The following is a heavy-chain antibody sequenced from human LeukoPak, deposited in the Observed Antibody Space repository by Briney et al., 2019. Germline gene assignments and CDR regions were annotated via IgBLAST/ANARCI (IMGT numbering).Heavy chain of an antibody. CDR1: GFTFSSYA. CDR3: ARTQVAGYYYYYGMDV. V-gene: IGHV3-23*01. D-gene: IGHD6-19*01. J-gene: IGHJ6*02. Sequence: GGSLRLSCAASGFTFSSYAMNWVRQAPGKGLEWVSGVSSSGDNTYYADSVKGRFTISRVNSKNTLYLQMNSLRAEDTAVYYCARTQVAGYYYYYGMDVWGQGTTVTVSS. CDR2: VSSSGDNT.